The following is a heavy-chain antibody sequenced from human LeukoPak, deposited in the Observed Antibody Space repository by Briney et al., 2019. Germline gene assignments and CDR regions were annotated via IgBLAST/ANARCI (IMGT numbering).Heavy chain of an antibody. CDR2: IKGDGIST. CDR1: GFDFSSNW. Sequence: GGSLRLSCAASGFDFSSNWMHWVRHAPGQGLVWVSRIKGDGISTNYADSVKGRFTISRDIAKNTLYLQMNSLRAEDTAAYYCARDFPPHGYSGSSRWGQGTLVTVSS. D-gene: IGHD1-26*01. J-gene: IGHJ4*02. CDR3: ARDFPPHGYSGSSR. V-gene: IGHV3-74*01.